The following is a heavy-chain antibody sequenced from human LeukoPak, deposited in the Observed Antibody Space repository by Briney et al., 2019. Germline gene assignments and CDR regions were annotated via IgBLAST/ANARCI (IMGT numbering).Heavy chain of an antibody. Sequence: PGGSLRLSCAASGFTFSSYWMHWVRQAPGKGLVWVSRINSDGSSTSYADSVKGRFTISRDNAKNTLYLQMNSLRAEDTAVYYCARDGETYVWGSYRYSDYWGQGTLVTVSS. D-gene: IGHD3-16*02. CDR1: GFTFSSYW. J-gene: IGHJ4*02. CDR2: INSDGSST. CDR3: ARDGETYVWGSYRYSDY. V-gene: IGHV3-74*01.